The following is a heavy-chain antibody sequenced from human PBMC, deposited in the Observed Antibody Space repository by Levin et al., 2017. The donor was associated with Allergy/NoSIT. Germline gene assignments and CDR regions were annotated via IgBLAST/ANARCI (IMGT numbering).Heavy chain of an antibody. V-gene: IGHV3-30-3*01. CDR3: AGGFCRSTSCYRVDY. Sequence: PGGSLRLSCAASGLTFSSYAMHWVRQAPGKGLEWVAVISYDGSNKYYADSVKGRFNISRDNSENTLWLQMNSLRAEDTAVYYCAGGFCRSTSCYRVDYWGQGTLVTVSS. D-gene: IGHD2-2*02. CDR2: ISYDGSNK. CDR1: GLTFSSYA. J-gene: IGHJ4*02.